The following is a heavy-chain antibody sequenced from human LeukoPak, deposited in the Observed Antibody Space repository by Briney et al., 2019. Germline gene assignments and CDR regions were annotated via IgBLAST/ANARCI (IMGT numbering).Heavy chain of an antibody. CDR1: GGSISSSSYY. Sequence: PSETLSLTCTVSGGSISSSSYYWGWIRQPPGKGLEWIGSIYYSGSTYYNPSLKSRVTISVGTSKNQFSLKLNSVTAADTAVYYCARLNEYDNSGSLPGLFLDFWGQGTLVTVSS. CDR2: IYYSGST. V-gene: IGHV4-39*01. CDR3: ARLNEYDNSGSLPGLFLDF. D-gene: IGHD3-22*01. J-gene: IGHJ4*02.